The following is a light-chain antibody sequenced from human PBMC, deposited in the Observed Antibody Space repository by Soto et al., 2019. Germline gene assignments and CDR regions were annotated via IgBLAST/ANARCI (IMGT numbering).Light chain of an antibody. CDR3: QQYNSWPT. J-gene: IGKJ4*01. Sequence: EIIMTQSPATLSVSPGEGATLSCRTSHSMSTNLVWYQHKRGQSPRLLVYGASTRATGVPARFSGSGSGAEFTLSISSLQSEDFAVYYCQQYNSWPTFGGGTKVEIK. CDR1: HSMSTN. V-gene: IGKV3-15*01. CDR2: GAS.